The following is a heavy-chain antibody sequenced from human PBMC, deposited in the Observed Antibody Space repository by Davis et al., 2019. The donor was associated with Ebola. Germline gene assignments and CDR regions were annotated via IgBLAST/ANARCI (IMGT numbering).Heavy chain of an antibody. CDR1: GVSISSYY. CDR2: IYYSGTT. D-gene: IGHD6-19*01. J-gene: IGHJ2*01. CDR3: ARRLAVAGTHWYFDL. Sequence: SETLSLTCTVSGVSISSYYWSWIRQPPGKGLEWIGFIYYSGTTKYNPSLKSRVTISVDTSKNQISLKLSSVTAADTAVYYCARRLAVAGTHWYFDLWGRGTLVTVSS. V-gene: IGHV4-59*08.